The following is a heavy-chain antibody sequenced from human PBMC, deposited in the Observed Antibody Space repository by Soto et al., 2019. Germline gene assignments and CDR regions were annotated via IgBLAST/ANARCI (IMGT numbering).Heavy chain of an antibody. J-gene: IGHJ6*02. CDR2: IIPIFGTA. CDR1: GGTFSSYA. Sequence: SVKVSCKASGGTFSSYAISWVRQAPGQGLEWMGGIIPIFGTANYAQKFQGRVTITADESTSTAYMELSSLRSEDTAVYYCARVRYYYDSSGYDYSYYGMDVWGQGPTATACS. V-gene: IGHV1-69*13. D-gene: IGHD3-22*01. CDR3: ARVRYYYDSSGYDYSYYGMDV.